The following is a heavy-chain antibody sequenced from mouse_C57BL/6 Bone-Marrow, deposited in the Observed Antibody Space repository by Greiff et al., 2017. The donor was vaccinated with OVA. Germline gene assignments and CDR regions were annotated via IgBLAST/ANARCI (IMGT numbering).Heavy chain of an antibody. CDR2: INPNNGGT. J-gene: IGHJ3*01. D-gene: IGHD2-1*01. CDR3: ASHANYGFAY. Sequence: EVKLQQSGPELVKPGASVKISCKASGYTFTDYYMNWVKQSHGKSLEWIGDINPNNGGTSYNQKFKGKATLTVDKSSSTAYMELRSLTSEDSAVYYCASHANYGFAYWGQGTLVTVSA. CDR1: GYTFTDYY. V-gene: IGHV1-26*01.